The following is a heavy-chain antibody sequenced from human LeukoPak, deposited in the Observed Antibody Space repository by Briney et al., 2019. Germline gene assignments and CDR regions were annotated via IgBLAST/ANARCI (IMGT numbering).Heavy chain of an antibody. CDR1: GGSISNSSYY. D-gene: IGHD4-23*01. CDR3: ARHWVVTPNY. J-gene: IGHJ4*02. CDR2: IYYSGSA. V-gene: IGHV4-39*01. Sequence: SETLSLTCIVSGGSISNSSYYWGWIRQPPGKGLEWFGSIYYSGSAYYNPSLKSRVTISVDTSKNQFSLKLTSVTAADTAVYYFARHWVVTPNYWGRGTLVTVPS.